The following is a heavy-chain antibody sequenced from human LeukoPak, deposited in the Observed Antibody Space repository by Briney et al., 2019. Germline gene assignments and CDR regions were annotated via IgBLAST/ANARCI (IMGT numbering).Heavy chain of an antibody. D-gene: IGHD3-9*01. V-gene: IGHV4-59*01. CDR2: IYYSGIT. CDR1: GDSISTYY. CDR3: ARGELLRYFDWSWFDP. J-gene: IGHJ5*02. Sequence: PSETLSLTCTVSGDSISTYYWSWIRQPPGKGLEWIGYIYYSGITNYNPSLKSRVTISVEPSKNPFSLKLNSVTVLDTAVYYCARGELLRYFDWSWFDPWGQGTLVTVSS.